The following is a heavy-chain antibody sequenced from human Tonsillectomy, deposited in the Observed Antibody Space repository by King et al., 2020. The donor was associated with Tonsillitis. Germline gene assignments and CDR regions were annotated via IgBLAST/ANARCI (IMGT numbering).Heavy chain of an antibody. CDR3: ARASIAVAGTDAFDI. Sequence: VQLVESGAEGKKPGASGKVSCKASGYTFTGYYMHWVRQAPGQGLEWMGWINPYSGDAFYAQKFQCRVTMTRETPITTAYMELSRLTSADTAVYYCARASIAVAGTDAFDIWGQGTMVTVSS. CDR2: INPYSGDA. D-gene: IGHD6-19*01. CDR1: GYTFTGYY. J-gene: IGHJ3*02. V-gene: IGHV1-2*02.